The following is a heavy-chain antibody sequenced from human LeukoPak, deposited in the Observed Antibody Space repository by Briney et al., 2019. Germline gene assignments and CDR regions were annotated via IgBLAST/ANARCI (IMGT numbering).Heavy chain of an antibody. D-gene: IGHD2-21*02. V-gene: IGHV4-59*12. Sequence: SETLSLTCTVSGGSISSYYWSWIRQPPGKGLEWIGYIYSSGSTNLNPSLKSRVTISVDTSKNQFSLKLSSVTAAATAVYYCARAKSVTAIPYNWFDPWGQGTLVTVSS. CDR2: IYSSGST. CDR3: ARAKSVTAIPYNWFDP. J-gene: IGHJ5*02. CDR1: GGSISSYY.